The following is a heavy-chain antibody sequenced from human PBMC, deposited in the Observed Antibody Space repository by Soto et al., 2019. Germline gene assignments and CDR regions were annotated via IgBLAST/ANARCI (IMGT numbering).Heavy chain of an antibody. V-gene: IGHV2-5*02. J-gene: IGHJ5*01. Sequence: QITLKESGPSLVKPTETLTLTCTFSGFSLSSSGVGVAWIRQPPGKPLEWLALIYWDDDKYTSPSLKSRLTITEDTSKYPVVLLLTGRDPVDTATYFWVPLLTAARSDSWSPGTLVTVSS. CDR3: VPLLTAARSDS. CDR2: IYWDDDK. CDR1: GFSLSSSGVG. D-gene: IGHD6-25*01.